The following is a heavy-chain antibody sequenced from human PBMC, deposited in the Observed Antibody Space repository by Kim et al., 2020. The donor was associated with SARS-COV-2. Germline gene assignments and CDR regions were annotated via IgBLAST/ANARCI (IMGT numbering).Heavy chain of an antibody. Sequence: SLKSRVTISVDTSKNQFSLKLSSVTAADTAVYYCARHRGIAVAQTGWFDPWGQGTLVTVSS. J-gene: IGHJ5*02. CDR3: ARHRGIAVAQTGWFDP. V-gene: IGHV4-39*01. D-gene: IGHD6-19*01.